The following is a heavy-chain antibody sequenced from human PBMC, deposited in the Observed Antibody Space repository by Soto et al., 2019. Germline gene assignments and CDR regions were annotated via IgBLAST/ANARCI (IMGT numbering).Heavy chain of an antibody. CDR2: IKQDGSEK. D-gene: IGHD6-19*01. CDR1: GFTFSSYW. J-gene: IGHJ3*02. V-gene: IGHV3-7*01. Sequence: EVQLVESGGGLVQPGGSLRLSCAASGFTFSSYWMSWVRQAPGKGLEWVANIKQDGSEKYYVDSVKGRFTISRDNAKNSLYLQMNSLRAEDTAVYYCARGGRSGWLRGAFDIWGQGTMVTVSS. CDR3: ARGGRSGWLRGAFDI.